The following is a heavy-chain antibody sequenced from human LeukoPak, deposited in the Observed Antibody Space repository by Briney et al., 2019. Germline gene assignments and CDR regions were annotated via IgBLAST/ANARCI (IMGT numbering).Heavy chain of an antibody. CDR2: IKSKTDGGTT. D-gene: IGHD3-3*01. CDR3: TADLIAILGVAHYRDV. V-gene: IGHV3-15*01. CDR1: GVTFSNAC. Sequence: NPGRSLRLSCAPSGVTFSNACMSSVRESPGKRLECVGRIKSKTDGGTTDYAAPSKGKFTIPREDSKNTPHRQMNTLKPELPVLYYCTADLIAILGVAHYRDVWGTGTTFTVSS. J-gene: IGHJ6*03.